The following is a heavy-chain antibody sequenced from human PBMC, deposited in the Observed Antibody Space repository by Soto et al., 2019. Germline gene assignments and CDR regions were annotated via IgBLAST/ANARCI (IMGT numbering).Heavy chain of an antibody. V-gene: IGHV3-21*01. J-gene: IGHJ6*04. Sequence: EVQLVESGGGLVKPGGSLRLSCAASGFTFSSYSMNWVRQAPGKGLEWVSSISSSSSYIYYADSVKGRFTISRDNAKNSLYLHMNSLRAEDTAVYYCARDHYDFWGGYRLYYYYYGMDVWGKGTTVTVSS. D-gene: IGHD3-3*01. CDR3: ARDHYDFWGGYRLYYYYYGMDV. CDR2: ISSSSSYI. CDR1: GFTFSSYS.